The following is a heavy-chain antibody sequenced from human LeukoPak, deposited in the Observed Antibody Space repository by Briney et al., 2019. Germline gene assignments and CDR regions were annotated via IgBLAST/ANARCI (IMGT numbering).Heavy chain of an antibody. CDR1: GGTFSSYA. D-gene: IGHD3-22*01. V-gene: IGHV1-69*13. CDR2: IIPIFGTA. Sequence: ASVKVSCKASGGTFSSYAISWVRQAPGQGLEWMGGIIPIFGTANYAQTFQGRVTITADESTSTAYVELSSLRSEDTAVYYCATDLGSSGYYKNFDYWGQGTLVTVSS. CDR3: ATDLGSSGYYKNFDY. J-gene: IGHJ4*02.